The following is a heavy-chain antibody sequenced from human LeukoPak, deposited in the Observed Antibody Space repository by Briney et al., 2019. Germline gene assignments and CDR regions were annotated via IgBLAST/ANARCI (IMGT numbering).Heavy chain of an antibody. CDR1: GYTFTSYD. V-gene: IGHV1-8*01. D-gene: IGHD3-10*01. CDR3: ARGCGLLWFGELSLCPPDY. CDR2: MNPNSGNT. Sequence: ASVKVSCKASGYTFTSYDINWVRQATGQGLEWMGWMNPNSGNTGYAQKFQGRVTMTRNTSISTAYMELSSLRSEDTAVYYCARGCGLLWFGELSLCPPDYWGQGTPVTVSS. J-gene: IGHJ4*02.